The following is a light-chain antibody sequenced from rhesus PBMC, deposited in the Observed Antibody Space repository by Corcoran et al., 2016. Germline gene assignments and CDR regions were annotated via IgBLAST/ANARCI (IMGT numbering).Light chain of an antibody. CDR2: DAS. V-gene: IGKV1-38*01. CDR1: QGISSY. J-gene: IGKJ3*01. CDR3: QQRNSYPFT. Sequence: DIQLTQSPSSLSASVGDRVTITCRASQGISSYLAWYQQKSGKAPKLLLYDASNLQSGVPSRFSGSGDGTEFTLTISSLQPEDFATYYCQQRNSYPFTFGPGTKRDIK.